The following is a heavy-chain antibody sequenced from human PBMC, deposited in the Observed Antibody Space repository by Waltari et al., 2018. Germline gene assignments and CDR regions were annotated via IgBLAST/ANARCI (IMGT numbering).Heavy chain of an antibody. CDR2: MSYSGAT. CDR1: GVSITTPRHY. V-gene: IGHV4-39*01. CDR3: ATYIGASVGTAAYDV. J-gene: IGHJ3*01. Sequence: QLQLQESGPGLVKPSETLSLTCSVSGVSITTPRHYWGWIRQPPGQGLDWIGTMSYSGATDSGPSLKSRVTIARDTSKNQLSLRVGSVTAADTAVYYCATYIGASVGTAAYDVWGQGTMVTVSA. D-gene: IGHD5-12*01.